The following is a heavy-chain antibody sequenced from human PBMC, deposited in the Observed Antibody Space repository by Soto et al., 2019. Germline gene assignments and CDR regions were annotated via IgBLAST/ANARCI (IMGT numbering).Heavy chain of an antibody. CDR3: AKDRGAGYSSSWLDY. CDR1: GFTFDDYA. D-gene: IGHD6-13*01. CDR2: ISWNSGSI. V-gene: IGHV3-9*01. Sequence: ESGGGLVQPGRSLRLSCAASGFTFDDYAMHWVRQAPGKGLEWVSGISWNSGSIGYADSVKGRFTISRDNAKNSLYLQMNSLRAEDTALYYCAKDRGAGYSSSWLDYWGQGTLVTVSS. J-gene: IGHJ4*02.